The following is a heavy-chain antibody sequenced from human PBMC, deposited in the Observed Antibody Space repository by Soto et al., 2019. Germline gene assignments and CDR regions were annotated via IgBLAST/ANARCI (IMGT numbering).Heavy chain of an antibody. J-gene: IGHJ6*02. CDR3: ARVGVYCSSTSCYTKGYYYYYGMDV. Sequence: SETLSFTWTLAGCPISSGFYYRSWIRQHPGKGLEWTGYIYYSGSTYYNPSLKSRVTISVDTSKNQFSLKLSSVTAADTAVYYCARVGVYCSSTSCYTKGYYYYYGMDVWGQGTTVTVSS. CDR2: IYYSGST. D-gene: IGHD2-2*02. V-gene: IGHV4-31*02. CDR1: GCPISSGFYY.